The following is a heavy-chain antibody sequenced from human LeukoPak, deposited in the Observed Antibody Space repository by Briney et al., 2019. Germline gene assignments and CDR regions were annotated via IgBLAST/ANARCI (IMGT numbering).Heavy chain of an antibody. D-gene: IGHD5-18*01. CDR1: GYTFTSYY. Sequence: ASVTVSCKASGYTFTSYYIHWVRQAPGQGLEWMGIINPSGGSTSYAQKFQGRVTMTRDTSTSTVYMELSSLRSDDTAVHYCARGAGRGYSSTLDVWGQGTTVTVSS. CDR2: INPSGGST. J-gene: IGHJ6*02. V-gene: IGHV1-46*01. CDR3: ARGAGRGYSSTLDV.